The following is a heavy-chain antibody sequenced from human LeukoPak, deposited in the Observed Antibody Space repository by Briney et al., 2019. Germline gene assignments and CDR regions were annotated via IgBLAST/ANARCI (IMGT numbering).Heavy chain of an antibody. CDR3: ARGNGDYVKGWNWFDP. CDR1: GYTFTSSD. Sequence: ASVKVSCKASGYTFTSSDINWVRQATRQGLEWMGWMNPNSGIAGYAQNFQGRITFTSNISISTAYMELSSLTSEDTAVYYCARGNGDYVKGWNWFDPWGQGTLVTVSS. CDR2: MNPNSGIA. J-gene: IGHJ5*02. D-gene: IGHD4-17*01. V-gene: IGHV1-8*03.